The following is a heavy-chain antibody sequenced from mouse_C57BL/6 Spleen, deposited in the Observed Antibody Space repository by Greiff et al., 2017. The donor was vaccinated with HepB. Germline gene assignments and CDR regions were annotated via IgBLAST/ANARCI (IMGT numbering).Heavy chain of an antibody. Sequence: VQLQQSGPELVKPGASVKISCKASGYAFSSSWMNWVKQRPGKGLERIGRIYPGDGDTNYNGKFKGKATLTADKSSSTASMQLSSLTSEDSAVYFCARSYYSNYGYAMDYWGQGTSVTVSS. CDR3: ARSYYSNYGYAMDY. V-gene: IGHV1-82*01. D-gene: IGHD2-5*01. CDR1: GYAFSSSW. CDR2: IYPGDGDT. J-gene: IGHJ4*01.